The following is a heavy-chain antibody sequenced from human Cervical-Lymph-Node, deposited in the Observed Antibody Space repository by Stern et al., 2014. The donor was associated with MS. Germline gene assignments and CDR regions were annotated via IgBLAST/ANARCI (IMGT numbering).Heavy chain of an antibody. V-gene: IGHV4-39*01. D-gene: IGHD6-19*01. J-gene: IGHJ4*02. CDR2: INYSGTT. CDR1: GGSTSSRNYF. CDR3: ARRSSGWYTFDY. Sequence: VQLVESGPGLVKPSETLSLTCTVSGGSTSSRNYFWAWIRQPPGKGLEWIASINYSGTTEYNPSLRSRVTISVDTSKNQFSLKVTSVTAADTAVYYCARRSSGWYTFDYWGQGTLVTVSS.